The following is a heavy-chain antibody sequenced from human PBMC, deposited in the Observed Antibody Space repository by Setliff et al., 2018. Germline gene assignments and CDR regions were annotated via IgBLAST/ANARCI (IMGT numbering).Heavy chain of an antibody. Sequence: SETLSLTCTVSGGSISGDNYFWSWIRHLPGKGLQWLGHIYYTGKTYYNPSLKSRLEMTVDTSKREFALRLSSVTAADTAVYYCARTSTYVLGSGSYWDRWFDPWSQGTLVTVSS. V-gene: IGHV4-30-4*02. J-gene: IGHJ5*02. CDR2: IYYTGKT. CDR3: ARTSTYVLGSGSYWDRWFDP. D-gene: IGHD3-10*01. CDR1: GGSISGDNYF.